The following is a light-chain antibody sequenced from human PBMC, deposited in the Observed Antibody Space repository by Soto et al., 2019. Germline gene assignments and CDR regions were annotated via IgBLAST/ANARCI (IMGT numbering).Light chain of an antibody. CDR1: SSDVGGYNY. J-gene: IGLJ1*01. CDR3: SSYAGSSNV. Sequence: QSALTQPASVSGSPGQSITISCTGTSSDVGGYNYVSWYQQLPGKAPKLIIFEVSDRPSGVSNRFSGSKSGNTAALTISGLQAEDEADYYCSSYAGSSNVFGTGTKVTVL. CDR2: EVS. V-gene: IGLV2-14*01.